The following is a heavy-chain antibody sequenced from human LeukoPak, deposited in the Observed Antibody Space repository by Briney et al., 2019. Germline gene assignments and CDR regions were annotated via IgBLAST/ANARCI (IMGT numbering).Heavy chain of an antibody. CDR3: ARGPSGSNTI. J-gene: IGHJ4*02. Sequence: TGGSLRLSCAASEFSVGSNYMTWVRQAPGKGLEWVSLIYSGGSTYYADSVKGRFTISRDNSKNTLYLQMNSLRAEDTAVYYCARGPSGSNTIGGKGTLVTVSS. V-gene: IGHV3-66*01. CDR2: IYSGGST. CDR1: EFSVGSNY. D-gene: IGHD5-12*01.